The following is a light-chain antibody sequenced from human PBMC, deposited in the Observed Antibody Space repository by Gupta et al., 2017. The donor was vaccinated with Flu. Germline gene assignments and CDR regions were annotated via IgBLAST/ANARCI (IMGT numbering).Light chain of an antibody. CDR1: KFGDKV. CDR2: EDN. J-gene: IGLJ1*01. Sequence: SYDLTQLPSVSVSPGQTASITCSGNKFGDKVVSWYQHKSGESPVLVIYEDNRRSSGIPARFSGSNSGNTATLTIRGTQDMDEADYYCQALDSSTYVFGSGTKVTVL. CDR3: QALDSSTYV. V-gene: IGLV3-1*01.